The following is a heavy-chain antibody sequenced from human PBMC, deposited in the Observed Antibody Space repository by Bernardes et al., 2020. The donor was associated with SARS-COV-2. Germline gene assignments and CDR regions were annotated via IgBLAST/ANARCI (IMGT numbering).Heavy chain of an antibody. CDR2: INSDGSST. D-gene: IGHD6-6*01. CDR1: GFTFRSYW. V-gene: IGHV3-74*01. J-gene: IGHJ4*02. Sequence: GGSLRLCCAASGFTFRSYWMHWVRQAPGKGLVWVSRINSDGSSTSYADSVKGRFTISRDNAKNTLYLQMNSLRAEDTAVYYCARDYRYSSSSWYFDYWGQGTLVTVSS. CDR3: ARDYRYSSSSWYFDY.